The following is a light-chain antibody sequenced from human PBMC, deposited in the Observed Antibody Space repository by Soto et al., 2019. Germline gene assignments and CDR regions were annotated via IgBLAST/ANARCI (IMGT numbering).Light chain of an antibody. CDR1: QSVSSSY. Sequence: EIVLTLSPGTLSLSPGERATLSCRASQSVSSSYLAWYQQKPGQAPRLLIYGASSRATGIPDRFSGSGSGTDFTLTISRLEPEDFAVYYCQQYGSSFMYTFGQGTKLEIK. J-gene: IGKJ2*01. V-gene: IGKV3-20*01. CDR3: QQYGSSFMYT. CDR2: GAS.